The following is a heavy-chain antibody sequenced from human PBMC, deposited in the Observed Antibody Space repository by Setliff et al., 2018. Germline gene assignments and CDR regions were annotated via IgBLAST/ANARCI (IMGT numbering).Heavy chain of an antibody. CDR1: GYTFSSYA. Sequence: GASVKVSCKASGYTFSSYAMNWVRQAPGQGLEWMGWINTNTGNPTYAQNMQDRVTLTTDKSTDTAYLELRSLKLDDTAVYYCARGDSSSWPRNEYFQYWGQGTPVTVSS. D-gene: IGHD3-22*01. CDR2: INTNTGNP. V-gene: IGHV1-18*01. J-gene: IGHJ1*01. CDR3: ARGDSSSWPRNEYFQY.